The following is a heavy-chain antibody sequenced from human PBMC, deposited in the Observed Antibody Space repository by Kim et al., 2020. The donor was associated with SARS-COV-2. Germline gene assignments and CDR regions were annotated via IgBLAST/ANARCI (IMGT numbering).Heavy chain of an antibody. D-gene: IGHD7-27*01. CDR3: ASLTSYGMDV. Sequence: TNYNPSLKSRVTISVDTSKNQCSLKLSSVTTADTAVYYCASLTSYGMDVWGQGTTVTVSS. V-gene: IGHV4-59*01. J-gene: IGHJ6*02. CDR2: T.